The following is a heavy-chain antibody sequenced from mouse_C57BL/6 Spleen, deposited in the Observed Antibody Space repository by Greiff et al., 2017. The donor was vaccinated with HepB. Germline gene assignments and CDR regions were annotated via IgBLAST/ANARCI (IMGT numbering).Heavy chain of an antibody. V-gene: IGHV1-7*01. D-gene: IGHD2-3*01. Sequence: QVQLKQSGAELAKPGAPAKLSCKAPGYTFTSSWSHWVKQRPGQGLEWIGYINPSSGYTKYNQKFKDKATLTADKSSSTAYMQLSSLTYEDSAVYYCASYDGTGDYYAMGYWGEGTSDTISS. CDR2: INPSSGYT. J-gene: IGHJ4*01. CDR1: GYTFTSSW. CDR3: ASYDGTGDYYAMGY.